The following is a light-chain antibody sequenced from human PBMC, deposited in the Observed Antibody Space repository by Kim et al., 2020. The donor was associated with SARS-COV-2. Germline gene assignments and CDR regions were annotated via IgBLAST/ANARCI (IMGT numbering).Light chain of an antibody. Sequence: ANINCDSSQSVLYSSNNKSYLAWYQQTPGQPPKLLIYWASTRESGVPDRFSGSGSGTDFTLTISSLQAEDVAVYYCQQYYSTPRTFGQGTKVDIK. CDR1: QSVLYSSNNKSY. J-gene: IGKJ1*01. V-gene: IGKV4-1*01. CDR3: QQYYSTPRT. CDR2: WAS.